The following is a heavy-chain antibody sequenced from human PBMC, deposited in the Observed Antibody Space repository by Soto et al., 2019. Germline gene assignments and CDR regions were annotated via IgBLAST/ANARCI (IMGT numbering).Heavy chain of an antibody. CDR3: ARGVEQYCSSTSCSY. V-gene: IGHV3-23*01. J-gene: IGHJ4*02. CDR2: ISGSGAST. CDR1: GFTFSSYA. D-gene: IGHD2-2*01. Sequence: EVQLLESGGGLVQPGGSLRLSCAASGFTFSSYAMSWVRQAPGKGLEWVSAISGSGASTYYADSVKGRFTISRDNSKNTLYLQMNSLRAEDMAVYYCARGVEQYCSSTSCSYWGQGTLVTVSS.